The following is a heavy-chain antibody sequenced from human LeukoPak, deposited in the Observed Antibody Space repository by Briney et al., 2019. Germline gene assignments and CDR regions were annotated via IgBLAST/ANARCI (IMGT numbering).Heavy chain of an antibody. J-gene: IGHJ3*02. CDR3: ARDKYGGNSNAFDI. V-gene: IGHV3-23*01. Sequence: GGSLRLSCAASGFTFSSHAMCWVRQAPGKGLEWVSSIYISGGGTYYADSVKGRFTISRDNSKNTLYLEMNSLRAEDTAVYYCARDKYGGNSNAFDIWGQGTLVTVSS. D-gene: IGHD4-23*01. CDR1: GFTFSSHA. CDR2: IYISGGGT.